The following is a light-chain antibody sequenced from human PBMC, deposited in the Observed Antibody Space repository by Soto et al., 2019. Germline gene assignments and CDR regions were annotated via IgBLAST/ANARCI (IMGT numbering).Light chain of an antibody. J-gene: IGKJ2*01. Sequence: DIQMTQSPSSLSASVGDRVTITCRASQNISTYLNWYQQKPGKAPKLLIYAASTLQSGVPSRFSRSGSGTDFTLTINSLQPEDFATYYCQQSHGIPYTFGQGTKLEIK. CDR3: QQSHGIPYT. CDR2: AAS. CDR1: QNISTY. V-gene: IGKV1-39*01.